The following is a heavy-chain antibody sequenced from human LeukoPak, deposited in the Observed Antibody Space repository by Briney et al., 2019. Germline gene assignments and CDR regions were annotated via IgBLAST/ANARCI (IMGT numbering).Heavy chain of an antibody. CDR3: VKGPLITAAGTY. D-gene: IGHD6-13*01. Sequence: GGSLRLSCAASGFTFSDYWMTWVRQTPGKGLECVATINQYGGEISYVDSVKGQFTISRDNAKNSLSLQVSSLRVKDTAVYYCVKGPLITAAGTYWGQGTLVTVSS. CDR2: INQYGGEI. J-gene: IGHJ4*02. CDR1: GFTFSDYW. V-gene: IGHV3-7*03.